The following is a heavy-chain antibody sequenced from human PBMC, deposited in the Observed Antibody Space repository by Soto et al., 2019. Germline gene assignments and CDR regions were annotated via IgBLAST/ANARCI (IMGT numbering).Heavy chain of an antibody. Sequence: QVQLQQWGAGLLKPSETLSLTCAVYGGSFSGYYWSWIRQPPGKGLEWIGEINHSGSTNYNPSLTSRVTISVDTSKNQCSLKLSSVTAADTAVYYCARGPTYYYGSGSYYRSYWFDPWGQGTLVTVSS. D-gene: IGHD3-10*01. CDR3: ARGPTYYYGSGSYYRSYWFDP. CDR1: GGSFSGYY. V-gene: IGHV4-34*01. CDR2: INHSGST. J-gene: IGHJ5*02.